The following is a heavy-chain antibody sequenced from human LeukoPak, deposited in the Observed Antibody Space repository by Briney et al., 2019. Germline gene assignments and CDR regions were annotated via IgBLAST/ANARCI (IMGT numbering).Heavy chain of an antibody. D-gene: IGHD2-21*02. J-gene: IGHJ6*02. CDR3: VTRKGDRRNSGMDV. CDR1: GFTFSSYW. Sequence: RLGGSLRLSCAASGFTFSSYWMHWVRQAPGKGLVWVSRINSDGSSTSYADSVKGRFTISRDNAKNTLYLQMNSLRAEDTAVYYCVTRKGDRRNSGMDVWGQGTTVTVSS. V-gene: IGHV3-74*01. CDR2: INSDGSST.